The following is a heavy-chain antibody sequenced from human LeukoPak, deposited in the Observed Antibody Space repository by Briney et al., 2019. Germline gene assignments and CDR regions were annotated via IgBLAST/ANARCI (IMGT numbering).Heavy chain of an antibody. Sequence: PGGSLRLSCAASGFTFSDSWMSWVRQAPGKGLEWVANMNQDGSEKDYVDSVKGRFTISRDNARNTLYLQMSSLRAEDTAVYYCATYTHWVAGDVWGQGTTVTVSS. CDR1: GFTFSDSW. J-gene: IGHJ6*02. CDR2: MNQDGSEK. D-gene: IGHD3-16*01. V-gene: IGHV3-7*01. CDR3: ATYTHWVAGDV.